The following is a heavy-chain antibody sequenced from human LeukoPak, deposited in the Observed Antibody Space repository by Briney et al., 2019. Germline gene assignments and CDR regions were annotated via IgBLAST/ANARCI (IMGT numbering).Heavy chain of an antibody. V-gene: IGHV4-4*02. J-gene: IGHJ3*02. D-gene: IGHD6-25*01. Sequence: SETLSLTCAVSGGSISSSNWWSWVRQPPGKGLEWIGEIYHSGSTNYNPSLKSRVTVSVDTSKNQFSLRLTSVTAADTAIYYCARVRAAGDAFDIWGQGTVVTVSS. CDR2: IYHSGST. CDR1: GGSISSSNW. CDR3: ARVRAAGDAFDI.